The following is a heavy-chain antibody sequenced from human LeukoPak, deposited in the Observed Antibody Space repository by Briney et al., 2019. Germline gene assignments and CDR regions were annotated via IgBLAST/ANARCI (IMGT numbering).Heavy chain of an antibody. CDR1: GFTFSRYW. CDR2: INSAGSST. Sequence: GSLRLSCAASGFTFSRYWMHWVRQPPGKGLVWVSRINSAGSSTSYADSVKGRFTISRDNDKNTLYLQMNSLRAEDTAVYYCARDSGSYYTVDYWGQGTLVTVSS. D-gene: IGHD1-26*01. J-gene: IGHJ4*02. V-gene: IGHV3-74*01. CDR3: ARDSGSYYTVDY.